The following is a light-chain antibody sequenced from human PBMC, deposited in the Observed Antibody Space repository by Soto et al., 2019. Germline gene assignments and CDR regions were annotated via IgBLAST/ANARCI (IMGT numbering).Light chain of an antibody. J-gene: IGLJ3*02. V-gene: IGLV6-57*01. CDR2: KDN. CDR3: QSYKNNNNGV. Sequence: NFMLTQPHSVSESPGKTVTMSCTRSSGSIANNFVQWYQQRPGSSPTTVIYKDNQRPSGVPDRFSGSIDSSSNSASLSISGLKTGDGADYYCQSYKNNNNGVFGGGTKLTVL. CDR1: SGSIANNF.